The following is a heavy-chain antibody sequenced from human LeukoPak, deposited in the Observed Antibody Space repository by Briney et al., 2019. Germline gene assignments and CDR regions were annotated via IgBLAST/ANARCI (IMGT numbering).Heavy chain of an antibody. V-gene: IGHV3-23*01. Sequence: PGRSLRLSCAASGFTFSSYAMSWVRQAPGKGLEWVSAISGSGGSTYYADSVKGRITISRDNAKNTLYLQMNSLRAEDTAVYYCTRVRGYDFDFWGQGTLVTVSS. D-gene: IGHD5-12*01. CDR2: ISGSGGST. J-gene: IGHJ4*02. CDR1: GFTFSSYA. CDR3: TRVRGYDFDF.